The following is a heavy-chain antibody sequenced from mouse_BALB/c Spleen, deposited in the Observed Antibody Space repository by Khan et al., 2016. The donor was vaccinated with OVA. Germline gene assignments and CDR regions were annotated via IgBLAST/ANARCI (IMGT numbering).Heavy chain of an antibody. V-gene: IGHV3-2*02. Sequence: EVKLLESGPGLVKPSQSLSLTCTVSGYSITSDYAWNWIRQFPGNKLEWMGYIRYSGSTSYNPSLKSRISITRDTSKNQFFLQLNSVTTEDPATYYCASFGSISTVVATNLDYWGQGTTLTVSS. J-gene: IGHJ2*01. CDR2: IRYSGST. D-gene: IGHD1-1*01. CDR1: GYSITSDYA. CDR3: ASFGSISTVVATNLDY.